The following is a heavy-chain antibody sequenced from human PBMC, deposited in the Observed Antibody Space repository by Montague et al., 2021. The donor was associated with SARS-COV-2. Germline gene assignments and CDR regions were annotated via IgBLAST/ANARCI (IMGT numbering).Heavy chain of an antibody. Sequence: CAIAGDSVSSNSAAWNWIRQSPSRGLEWLGRTYYRSEWYNDYAVSVKSRITINPDTSKNQFSLQLNSVTAEDTAVYYCARELRRIIIIIDIRGFDYWGQGALVTVSS. CDR1: GDSVSSNSAA. CDR2: TYYRSEWYN. V-gene: IGHV6-1*01. J-gene: IGHJ4*02. D-gene: IGHD3-22*01. CDR3: ARELRRIIIIIDIRGFDY.